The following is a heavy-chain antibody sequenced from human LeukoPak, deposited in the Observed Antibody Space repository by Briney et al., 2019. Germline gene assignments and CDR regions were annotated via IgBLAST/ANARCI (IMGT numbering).Heavy chain of an antibody. J-gene: IGHJ6*02. Sequence: PGGSLRLSCAASGFTFSTYWMSWVRQAPGKGLEWVANIKQDGSEKYYVDSVKGRFTISRDNAKKSVYLQMNSLRSDDTAFYYCAKDIRRFGSRPQYYFYGMDVWGQGTPVTVSS. CDR3: AKDIRRFGSRPQYYFYGMDV. CDR2: IKQDGSEK. D-gene: IGHD3-10*01. CDR1: GFTFSTYW. V-gene: IGHV3-7*03.